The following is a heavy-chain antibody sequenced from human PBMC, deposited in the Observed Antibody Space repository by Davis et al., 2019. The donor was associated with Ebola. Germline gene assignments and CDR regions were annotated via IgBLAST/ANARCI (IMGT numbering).Heavy chain of an antibody. CDR1: GFTFSRHW. CDR3: ARDGIEGNY. CDR2: IKEDGSEK. J-gene: IGHJ4*02. Sequence: GGSLRLSCAASGFTFSRHWMSWVRQAPGKGLEWVANIKEDGSEKNYVDSVKGRFTISRDNAKNSLYLQMNSLRAEDTAVYYCARDGIEGNYWGQGTLVTVSS. V-gene: IGHV3-7*01. D-gene: IGHD1-1*01.